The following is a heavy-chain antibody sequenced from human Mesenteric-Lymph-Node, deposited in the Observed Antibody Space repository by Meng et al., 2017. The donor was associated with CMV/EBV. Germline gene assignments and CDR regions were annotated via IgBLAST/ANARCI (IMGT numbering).Heavy chain of an antibody. CDR2: IYYSGST. Sequence: SETLSLTCTVSGGSISSSSYYWGWIRQPPGKGLEWIGSIYYSGSTYYNPSLKSRVTISVDTSKNQFSLKLSSVTAADTAVYYCARSDPTFDYWGQGILVTVSS. CDR1: GGSISSSSYY. V-gene: IGHV4-39*01. CDR3: ARSDPTFDY. J-gene: IGHJ4*02.